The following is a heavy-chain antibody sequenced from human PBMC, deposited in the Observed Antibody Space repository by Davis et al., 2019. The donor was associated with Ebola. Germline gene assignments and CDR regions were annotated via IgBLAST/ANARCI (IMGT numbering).Heavy chain of an antibody. J-gene: IGHJ6*03. Sequence: ASVKVSCKASGYTFTSYYMHWVRQAPGQGLEWMGIINPSGGSTSYAQKFQGRVTMTRDTSTSTVYMELSSLRSEDTAVYYCARDGAAALYYYYYYYMDVWGKGTTVTVSS. CDR2: INPSGGST. CDR3: ARDGAAALYYYYYYYMDV. CDR1: GYTFTSYY. D-gene: IGHD6-13*01. V-gene: IGHV1-46*01.